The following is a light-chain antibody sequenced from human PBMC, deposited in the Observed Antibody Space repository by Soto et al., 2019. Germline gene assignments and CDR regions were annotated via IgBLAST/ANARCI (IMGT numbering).Light chain of an antibody. V-gene: IGKV1-39*01. J-gene: IGKJ4*01. CDR3: QQSYSTLT. CDR2: AAS. Sequence: DIQMPQSTSSLSASVGDRVTITCRASQSISSYLNWYQQKPGKAPKLLIYAASSLQSGVPSRFSGSGSGTDFTLTISSLQPEDFATYYCQQSYSTLTFGGGTKVDIK. CDR1: QSISSY.